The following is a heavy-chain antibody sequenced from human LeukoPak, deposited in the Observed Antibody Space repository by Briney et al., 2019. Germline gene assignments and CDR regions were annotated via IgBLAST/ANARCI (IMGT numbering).Heavy chain of an antibody. CDR3: TREASVGGEDY. CDR2: IRSKAYGGTT. CDR1: GFTLGDYA. Sequence: GGSLRLSCTAPGFTLGDYAMSWFRQAPGKGLEWVGFIRSKAYGGTTEYAASVKGRFTISRDDSKSIAYLQMNSLKTEDTAVYYCTREASVGGEDYWGQGTLVTVSS. J-gene: IGHJ4*02. D-gene: IGHD1-26*01. V-gene: IGHV3-49*03.